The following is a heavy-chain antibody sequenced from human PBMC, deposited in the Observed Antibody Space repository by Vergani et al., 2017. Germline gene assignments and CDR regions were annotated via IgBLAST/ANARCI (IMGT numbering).Heavy chain of an antibody. CDR2: IDRNYGVK. J-gene: IGHJ2*01. CDR1: GFTFQAFA. CDR3: VKDNDYDADGPFDL. D-gene: IGHD3-16*01. Sequence: VEAGGGLVQPGGSLRLSCTPPGFTFQAFAFNWVRQVSGRGLEWFSGIDRNYGVKNGNSFEGRFSISRDNAKKAVFLQMNNLRHEDTALYFCVKDNDYDADGPFDLWGRGTLVTVSS. V-gene: IGHV3-9*01.